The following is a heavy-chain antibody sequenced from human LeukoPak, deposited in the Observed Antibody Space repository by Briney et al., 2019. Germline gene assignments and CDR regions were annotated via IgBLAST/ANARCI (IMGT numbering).Heavy chain of an antibody. D-gene: IGHD5-12*01. CDR3: ASLYSGYALGDY. CDR1: GGSISSSSYY. V-gene: IGHV4-39*01. J-gene: IGHJ4*02. CDR2: IYYSGST. Sequence: SETLSLTCTVSGGSISSSSYYWGCIRQPPGKGLEWIGSIYYSGSTYYNPSLKSRVTISVDTSKNQFSLKLSSVTAADTAVYYCASLYSGYALGDYWGQGTLVTVSS.